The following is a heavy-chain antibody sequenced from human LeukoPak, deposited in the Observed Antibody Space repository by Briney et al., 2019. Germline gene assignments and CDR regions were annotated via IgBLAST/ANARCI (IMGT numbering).Heavy chain of an antibody. V-gene: IGHV3-30-3*01. CDR3: AREIEGIDY. CDR1: GFTFSISA. J-gene: IGHJ4*02. CDR2: ISYDGSNK. D-gene: IGHD2-21*01. Sequence: GRSLRLSCAASGFTFSISAMHCGRQAPGKGLEWVAVISYDGSNKYYADSVKGRFTISRDNSKNTLYLQMNSLRVEDTAVYYCAREIEGIDYWGQGTLVTVSS.